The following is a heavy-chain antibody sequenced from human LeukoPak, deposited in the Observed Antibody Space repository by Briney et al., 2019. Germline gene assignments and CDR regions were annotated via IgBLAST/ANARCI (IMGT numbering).Heavy chain of an antibody. CDR3: ARGPFYDSSGYRKYYFDY. J-gene: IGHJ4*02. CDR1: GYTFTSYA. Sequence: ASVKVSCKASGYTFTSYAMHWVRQAPGQRLEWMGWINAGNGNTKYSQKFQGRVTITRDTSASTAYMELSSLGSEDTAVYYCARGPFYDSSGYRKYYFDYWGQGTLVTVSS. CDR2: INAGNGNT. D-gene: IGHD3-22*01. V-gene: IGHV1-3*01.